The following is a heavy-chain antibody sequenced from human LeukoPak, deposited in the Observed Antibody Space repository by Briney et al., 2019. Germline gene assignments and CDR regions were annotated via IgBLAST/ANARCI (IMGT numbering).Heavy chain of an antibody. CDR2: IYDRGPA. CDR3: ARSRQASGLFNS. D-gene: IGHD3-10*01. J-gene: IGHJ5*01. CDR1: GYALTSGGFS. Sequence: PSETLSLTCTVSGYALTSGGFSWNWIRQPPGTGLEWIGCIYDRGPAYYNPSLKSRFTISVDRPKNQFFLNVTSLTAADTAVYYCARSRQASGLFNSWGQGTLVVVSS. V-gene: IGHV4-30-2*01.